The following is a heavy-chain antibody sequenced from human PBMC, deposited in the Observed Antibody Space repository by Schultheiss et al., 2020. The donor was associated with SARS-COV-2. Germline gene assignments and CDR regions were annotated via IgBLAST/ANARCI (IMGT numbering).Heavy chain of an antibody. CDR1: GFTFSSYA. J-gene: IGHJ5*02. CDR3: ARDTVPAAIPYNWFDP. CDR2: ISGSGGST. Sequence: GGSLRLSCITSGFTFSSYAMSWVRQAPGKGLEWVSAISGSGGSTYYADSVKGRFTISRDNSKNTLYLQMNSLRAEDTAVYYCARDTVPAAIPYNWFDPWGQGTLVTVSS. V-gene: IGHV3-23*01. D-gene: IGHD2-2*02.